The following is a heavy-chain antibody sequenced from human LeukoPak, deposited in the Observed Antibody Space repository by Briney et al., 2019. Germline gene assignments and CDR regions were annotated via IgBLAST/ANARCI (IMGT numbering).Heavy chain of an antibody. J-gene: IGHJ4*02. CDR2: IRSNYGGGGA. D-gene: IGHD2-2*01. CDR1: GFTFGDYA. CDR3: TRWIETSKLDY. Sequence: GGSLRLSCTTSGFTFGDYAMTWVRQAPGKGLECVGFIRSNYGGGGAEYAASVKGRFSISRDDSKSIAYLQMNSLKTEDTAVYYCTRWIETSKLDYWGQGALVTVSS. V-gene: IGHV3-49*04.